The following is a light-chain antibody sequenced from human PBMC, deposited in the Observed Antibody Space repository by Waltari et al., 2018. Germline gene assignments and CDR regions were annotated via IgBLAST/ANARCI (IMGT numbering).Light chain of an antibody. Sequence: AIQMTQSPSSLSASIGDRVTITCRASQGISRYLAWYQQKPGTAPKLLIYAASTLQSGVPSRFSGSGSGTDFTLTISCLQSEDFVTYYCQQYYSYLPITFGQGTRLDLK. CDR2: AAS. J-gene: IGKJ5*01. V-gene: IGKV1-8*01. CDR1: QGISRY. CDR3: QQYYSYLPIT.